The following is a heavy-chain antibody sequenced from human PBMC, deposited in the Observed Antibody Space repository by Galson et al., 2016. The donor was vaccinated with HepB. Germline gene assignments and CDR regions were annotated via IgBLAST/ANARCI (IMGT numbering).Heavy chain of an antibody. V-gene: IGHV3-30-3*01. CDR2: ISKTGDTT. Sequence: SLRLSCSASGFTFSDWDFHGVRKAPGKGLDWVAVISKTGDTTFYGDSVKDRFTIPRDNSKNTVDLQIHSLRSEDAAVYFCARDFKLGAPDYMDVWGKGTTVTVS. CDR3: ARDFKLGAPDYMDV. D-gene: IGHD1-26*01. J-gene: IGHJ6*03. CDR1: GFTFSDWD.